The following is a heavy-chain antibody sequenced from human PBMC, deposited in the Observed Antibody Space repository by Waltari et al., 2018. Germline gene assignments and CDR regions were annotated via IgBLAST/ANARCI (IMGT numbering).Heavy chain of an antibody. CDR1: GFSLSTSGVG. V-gene: IGHV2-5*02. Sequence: QITLKESGPTLVKPTQTLTLTCTFSGFSLSTSGVGVGWIRQPPGKDLEWLALIYWDDDKRYSPSLKSRLTITKDTAKNQVVLTMTNMDPVDTATYYCATHYYGSGSEGYYFDYWGQGTLVTVSS. D-gene: IGHD3-10*01. CDR2: IYWDDDK. CDR3: ATHYYGSGSEGYYFDY. J-gene: IGHJ4*02.